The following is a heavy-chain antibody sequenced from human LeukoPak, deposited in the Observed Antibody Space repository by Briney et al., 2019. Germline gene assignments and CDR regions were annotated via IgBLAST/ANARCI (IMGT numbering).Heavy chain of an antibody. D-gene: IGHD1-26*01. CDR3: ARSSGSYWY. CDR2: IYYSGST. Sequence: SETLSLTCTVSGGSISSYYWNWIRQPPGKGLEWIGYIYYSGSTSYNPSLKSRLTISVDTSKNQFSLNLSSVTAADTAVYYCARSSGSYWYWGQGTLVTVSS. CDR1: GGSISSYY. J-gene: IGHJ4*02. V-gene: IGHV4-59*01.